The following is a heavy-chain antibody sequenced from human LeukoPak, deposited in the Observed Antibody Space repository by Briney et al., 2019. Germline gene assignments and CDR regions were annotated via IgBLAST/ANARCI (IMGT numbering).Heavy chain of an antibody. CDR3: ANSISPSITMVPGFDP. J-gene: IGHJ5*02. CDR2: ISPSGSAI. D-gene: IGHD3-10*01. V-gene: IGHV3-21*01. CDR1: GFTFSSYG. Sequence: PGGSLRLSCAASGFTFSSYGMHWVRQAPGRGLEWVSSISPSGSAIFYAGSVKGRFTISRDNAKNSLYLQMNSLRAEDTAVYYCANSISPSITMVPGFDPWGQGTLVTVSS.